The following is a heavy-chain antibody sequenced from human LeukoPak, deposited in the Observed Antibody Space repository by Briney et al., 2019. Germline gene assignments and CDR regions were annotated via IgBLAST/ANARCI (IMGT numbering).Heavy chain of an antibody. J-gene: IGHJ4*02. D-gene: IGHD5-12*01. V-gene: IGHV1-2*02. CDR1: GYTFTGYY. Sequence: ASVKVSCKASGYTFTGYYMHWVRQAPGQRLEWMGWVNPNSGGTNYAQKFQGRVTMTRDTSISTAYMELSRLISDDTAVYYCARVIEYSGYDFRFDYWGQGTLVTVSS. CDR2: VNPNSGGT. CDR3: ARVIEYSGYDFRFDY.